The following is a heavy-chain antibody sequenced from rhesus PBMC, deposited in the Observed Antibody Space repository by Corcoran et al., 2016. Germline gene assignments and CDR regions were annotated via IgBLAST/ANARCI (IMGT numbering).Heavy chain of an antibody. V-gene: IGHV3S5*01. CDR2: INSGGGST. CDR1: GFTFSSYG. J-gene: IGHJ4*01. CDR3: AKEGYGWEPPY. D-gene: IGHD1-44*02. Sequence: EVQLVETGGGLVQPGGSLKLSCAASGFTFSSYGMSWVRQAPGKGLEWVSAINSGGGSTYYADSVKGRFTISRDNSKNTLSLQMHSLRAEDTAVYYCAKEGYGWEPPYWGQGVLVTVSS.